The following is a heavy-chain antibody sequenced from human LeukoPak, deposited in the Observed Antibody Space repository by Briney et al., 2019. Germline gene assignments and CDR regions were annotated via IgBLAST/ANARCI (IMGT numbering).Heavy chain of an antibody. CDR2: IYSGGST. V-gene: IGHV3-66*02. D-gene: IGHD3-3*01. Sequence: GGSLRLSCRASGFTVSSNYMSWVRQAPGKGLEWVSVIYSGGSTYYADSVKGRFTISRDNSKNTLYLQMNSLRAEDTAVYYCASEYYDFWSGSPDAFDIWGQGTMVTVSS. CDR3: ASEYYDFWSGSPDAFDI. CDR1: GFTVSSNY. J-gene: IGHJ3*02.